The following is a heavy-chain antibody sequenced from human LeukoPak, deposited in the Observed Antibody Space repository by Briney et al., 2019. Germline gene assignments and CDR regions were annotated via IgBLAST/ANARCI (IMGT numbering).Heavy chain of an antibody. D-gene: IGHD2-21*01. J-gene: IGHJ4*02. CDR1: GDCVSSYY. V-gene: IGHV4-59*02. CDR2: IYYTGST. CDR3: ARAAPRSGTYGGGGTCAYDH. Sequence: SETLSLTCAVSGDCVSSYYGTWIRNPPAKARERVGYIYYTGSTNYNPSLKSRVTITLDTTKNQSSLRLNSVTAADAAVYYCARAAPRSGTYGGGGTCAYDHWGQGTLVTVSS.